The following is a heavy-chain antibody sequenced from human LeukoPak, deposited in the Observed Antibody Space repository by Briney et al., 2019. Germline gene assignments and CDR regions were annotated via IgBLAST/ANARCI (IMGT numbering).Heavy chain of an antibody. CDR1: GFTFSNAW. CDR2: IKSKTDGGTT. CDR3: AKDTGTRHSGGGFDY. Sequence: PGGSLRLSCAASGFTFSNAWMNWVRQAPGKGLEWVGRIKSKTDGGTTDYAAPVKGRFTISRDNAKNSLYLQMNSLRAEDTALYYCAKDTGTRHSGGGFDYWGQGTLVTVSS. V-gene: IGHV3-15*07. D-gene: IGHD1-14*01. J-gene: IGHJ4*02.